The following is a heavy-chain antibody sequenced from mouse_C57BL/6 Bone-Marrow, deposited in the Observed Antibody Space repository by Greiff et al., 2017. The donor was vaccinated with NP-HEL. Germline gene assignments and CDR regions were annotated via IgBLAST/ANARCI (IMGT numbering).Heavy chain of an antibody. J-gene: IGHJ4*01. V-gene: IGHV1-64*01. CDR3: ARYSYDYDWLDY. CDR1: GYTFTSYW. CDR2: IHPNSGST. Sequence: QVQLQQSGAELVKPGASVKLSCKASGYTFTSYWMHWVKQRPGQGLEWIGMIHPNSGSTNYNEKFKSKATLTVDKSSSTAYMQLSSLTSEDSAVYYCARYSYDYDWLDYWGQGTSVTVSS. D-gene: IGHD2-4*01.